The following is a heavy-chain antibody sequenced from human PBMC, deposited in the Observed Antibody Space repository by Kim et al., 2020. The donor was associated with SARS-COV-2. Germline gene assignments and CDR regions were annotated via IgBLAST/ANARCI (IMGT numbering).Heavy chain of an antibody. D-gene: IGHD3-10*01. J-gene: IGHJ6*02. Sequence: GGSLRLSCAASGFTFRSYLMTWVRQAPGKGLEWVSAISPSGGNTHYADSVKGRFIISRDNSKNTLFLFMNSLRVADMAIYYCAKDRGRDYYQHYGLDAWGQGTTVTVSS. CDR2: ISPSGGNT. V-gene: IGHV3-23*01. CDR3: AKDRGRDYYQHYGLDA. CDR1: GFTFRSYL.